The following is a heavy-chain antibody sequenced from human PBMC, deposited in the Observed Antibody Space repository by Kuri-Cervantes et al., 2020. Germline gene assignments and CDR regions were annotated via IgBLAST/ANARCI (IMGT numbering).Heavy chain of an antibody. D-gene: IGHD3-3*01. CDR3: ARRETYDFWSGPHFDY. J-gene: IGHJ4*02. CDR2: IYYSGST. V-gene: IGHV4-59*08. Sequence: SETLSLTCTVSGGSISSYYWSWIRQPPGKGLEWIGYIYYSGSTYYNPSLKSRVTISVDTSKNQFSLKLSSVTAADTAVYYCARRETYDFWSGPHFDYWGQGTLVTVSS. CDR1: GGSISSYY.